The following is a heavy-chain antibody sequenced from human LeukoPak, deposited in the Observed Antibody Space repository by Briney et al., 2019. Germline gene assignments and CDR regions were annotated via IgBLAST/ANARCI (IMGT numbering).Heavy chain of an antibody. D-gene: IGHD3-22*01. Sequence: SQTLSLTCAVSGGSISSGGYSWSWIRQPPGKGLEWIGYIYHSGSTYYNPSLKSRVTISVDRPKNQFSLKLSSVTAADTAVYYCAGGKYYYDSSGYSSDAFDIWGQGTMVTVPS. J-gene: IGHJ3*02. CDR2: IYHSGST. CDR3: AGGKYYYDSSGYSSDAFDI. V-gene: IGHV4-30-2*01. CDR1: GGSISSGGYS.